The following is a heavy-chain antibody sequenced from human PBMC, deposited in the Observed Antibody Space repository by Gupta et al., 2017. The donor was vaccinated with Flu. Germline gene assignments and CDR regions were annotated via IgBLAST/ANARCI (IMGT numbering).Heavy chain of an antibody. CDR1: GLTFSDYA. CDR2: VGAGGDRT. J-gene: IGHJ4*02. Sequence: EVQLLESGGGVVQPGESLRLPCVVSGLTFSDYAMTWVSQAPGKGLEWLSTVGAGGDRTSYADSVMGRFTISRDNSKDTIYLQMNSLRGDDTAVYYCAKDRSGNPAIDYWGQGARVTVSA. D-gene: IGHD6-13*01. CDR3: AKDRSGNPAIDY. V-gene: IGHV3-23*01.